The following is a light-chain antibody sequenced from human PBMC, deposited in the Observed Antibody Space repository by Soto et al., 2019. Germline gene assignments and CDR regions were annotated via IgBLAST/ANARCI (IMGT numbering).Light chain of an antibody. Sequence: EIVMTQSPATRYASPGERDTLSCTASHSVSSNLAGYQQKPGQASRLLIYVESTRATGIPDSFSGSGSVTEFTLTISSLQSEDFAVYYCQQYNNWPPLTFGGGTKVEIK. CDR2: VES. CDR3: QQYNNWPPLT. CDR1: HSVSSN. V-gene: IGKV3-15*01. J-gene: IGKJ4*01.